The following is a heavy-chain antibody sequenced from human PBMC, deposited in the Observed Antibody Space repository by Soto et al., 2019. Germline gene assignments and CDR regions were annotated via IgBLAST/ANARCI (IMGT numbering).Heavy chain of an antibody. Sequence: EVQLLESGGGLVQPGGSLRLSCAASGFTFRNYAMIWVRQAPGKGLEWVSGISDSGGVIFYADSVRGRFTISRDNAKNSLSLEVNNLRDEDTAVYYCARLGYCSSATCKYYFYYYGMDVWGQGTTVTVSS. CDR1: GFTFRNYA. J-gene: IGHJ6*02. D-gene: IGHD2-2*01. CDR2: ISDSGGVI. CDR3: ARLGYCSSATCKYYFYYYGMDV. V-gene: IGHV3-23*01.